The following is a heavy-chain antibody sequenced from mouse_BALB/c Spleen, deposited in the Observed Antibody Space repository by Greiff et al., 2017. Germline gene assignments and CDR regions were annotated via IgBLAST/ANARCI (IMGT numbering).Heavy chain of an antibody. CDR1: GYAFTNYL. CDR2: INPGSGGT. V-gene: IGHV1-54*01. J-gene: IGHJ3*01. Sequence: VKLQESGAELVRPGTSVKVSCKASGYAFTNYLIEWVKQRPGQGLEWIGVINPGSGGTNYNEKFKGKATLTADKSSSTAYMQLSSLTSDDSAVYFCARSGGYWFAYWGQGTLVTVSA. CDR3: ARSGGYWFAY. D-gene: IGHD2-2*01.